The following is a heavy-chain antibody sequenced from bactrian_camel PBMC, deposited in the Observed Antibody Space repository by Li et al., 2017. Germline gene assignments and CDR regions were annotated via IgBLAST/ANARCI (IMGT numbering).Heavy chain of an antibody. CDR1: YGEGD. D-gene: IGHD6*01. CDR2: IDSTGSA. CDR3: AANRDPRVCRYGAQWAPETYEYDY. V-gene: IGHV3S55*01. J-gene: IGHJ4*01. Sequence: HVQLVESGGGSVQAGGSLRLSCAYTYGEGDMAWFRQAPGKEREGVAAIDSTGSANYADSVKGRFTISHDDTASTLSLQMDRLKPEDTAMYYCAANRDPRVCRYGAQWAPETYEYDYWGQGTQVTVS.